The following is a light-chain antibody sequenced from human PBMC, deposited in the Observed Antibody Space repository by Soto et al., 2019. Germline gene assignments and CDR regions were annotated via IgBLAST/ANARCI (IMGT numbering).Light chain of an antibody. CDR1: QIVASGY. Sequence: EVVLTQSPGTLSLSPGERATLSCRATQIVASGYFAWYQQKTGQAPRLLIYGTSTRATGIPDRFSGSGAGTDFTLTISRQPHQESAVYFYQHYCTSQTFGQGTEVEIK. CDR2: GTS. J-gene: IGKJ1*01. V-gene: IGKV3-20*01. CDR3: QHYCTSQT.